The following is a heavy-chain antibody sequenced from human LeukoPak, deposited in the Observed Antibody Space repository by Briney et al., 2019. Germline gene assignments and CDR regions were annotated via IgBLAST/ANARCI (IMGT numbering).Heavy chain of an antibody. Sequence: PSETLSLTCAVYGGSFSGYYWSWIRQPPGKGLERIGEINHSGSTNYNPSLKSRVTISVDTSKNQFSLKLSSVTAADTAVYYCARGIHPHYWGQGTLVTVSS. J-gene: IGHJ4*02. V-gene: IGHV4-34*01. CDR2: INHSGST. CDR3: ARGIHPHY. D-gene: IGHD2-21*01. CDR1: GGSFSGYY.